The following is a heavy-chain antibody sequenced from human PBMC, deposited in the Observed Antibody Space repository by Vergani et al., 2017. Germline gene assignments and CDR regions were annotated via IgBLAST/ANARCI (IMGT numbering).Heavy chain of an antibody. D-gene: IGHD3-9*01. CDR2: IYYSGST. V-gene: IGHV4-39*01. J-gene: IGHJ6*02. Sequence: QLQLQESGPGLVKPSETLSLTCTVSGGSISSSSYYWGWIRQPPGKGLEWIGSIYYSGSTYYNPSLKSRVTISVDPSKNQFSLKLSSVTAADTAVYYCARQSIWARSRARAYGMDFWGQGTTVTVSS. CDR3: ARQSIWARSRARAYGMDF. CDR1: GGSISSSSYY.